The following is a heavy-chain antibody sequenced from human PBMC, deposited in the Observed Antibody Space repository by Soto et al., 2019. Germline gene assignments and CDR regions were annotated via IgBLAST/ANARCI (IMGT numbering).Heavy chain of an antibody. CDR3: AKDLRMGLYYYYYYGMDV. CDR2: ISYDGSNK. CDR1: GFTFSSYG. V-gene: IGHV3-30*18. Sequence: GGSLRLSCAASGFTFSSYGMHWVRQAPGKGLEWVAVISYDGSNKYYADSVKGRFTISRDNSKNTLYLQMNSLRAEDTAVYYCAKDLRMGLYYYYYYGMDVWGQGTTVTVS. D-gene: IGHD2-15*01. J-gene: IGHJ6*02.